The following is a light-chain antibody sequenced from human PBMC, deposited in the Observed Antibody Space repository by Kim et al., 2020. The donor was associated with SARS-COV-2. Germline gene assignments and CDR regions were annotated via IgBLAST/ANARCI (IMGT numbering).Light chain of an antibody. CDR1: SSDVGSYNR. CDR3: SNSFV. V-gene: IGLV2-18*01. J-gene: IGLJ1*01. Sequence: VSGSPGQSATISCTGTSSDVGSYNRVSWYQQPPGTAPKLMIYEVSNRPSGVPDRFSGSKSDNTASLTISGLQAEDEADYTSSNSFVFGTGTQLTVL. CDR2: EVS.